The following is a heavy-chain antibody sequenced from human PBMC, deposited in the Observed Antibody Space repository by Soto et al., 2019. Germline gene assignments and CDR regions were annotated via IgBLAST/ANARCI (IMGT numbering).Heavy chain of an antibody. V-gene: IGHV4-28*01. D-gene: IGHD6-13*01. CDR3: ARIPAYSSSWYFDY. CDR2: IYYSGST. J-gene: IGHJ4*02. CDR1: GYSISSSNW. Sequence: QVQLQESGPGLVKPSDTLSLTCAVSGYSISSSNWWVWIRQPPGKGLEWIGYIYYSGSTYYNPSLKSRVTMAVDKSKNQFALKLRAVTAVDTAVYYCARIPAYSSSWYFDYWGQGTLVTVSS.